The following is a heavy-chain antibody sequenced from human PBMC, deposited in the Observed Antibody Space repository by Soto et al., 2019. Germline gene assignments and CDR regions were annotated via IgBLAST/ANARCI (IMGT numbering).Heavy chain of an antibody. CDR3: ARVDGKAYYYYGMDV. Sequence: QVQLVQSGAEVKKPGSSVKVSCKASGGTFSSYAISWVRQAPGQGLEWMGVIIPIFGTANYAQKFQGRVPITADESTSKAYMELSSLRSEDTAVYYCARVDGKAYYYYGMDVRGQGTTGTVSS. V-gene: IGHV1-69*01. J-gene: IGHJ6*02. CDR1: GGTFSSYA. D-gene: IGHD6-19*01. CDR2: IIPIFGTA.